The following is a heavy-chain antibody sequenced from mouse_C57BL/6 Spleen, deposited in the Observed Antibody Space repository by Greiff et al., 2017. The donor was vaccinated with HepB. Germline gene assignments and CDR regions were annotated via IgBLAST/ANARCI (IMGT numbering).Heavy chain of an antibody. CDR2: ISDGGSYT. Sequence: DVQLVESGGGLVKPGGSLKLSCAASGFTFSSYAMSWVRQTPEKRLEWVATISDGGSYTYYPDNVKGRFTISRDNAKNNLYLQMSHLKSEDTAMYYCTRDPIYYYGSSYFDYWGQGTTLTVSS. CDR1: GFTFSSYA. V-gene: IGHV5-4*01. J-gene: IGHJ2*01. CDR3: TRDPIYYYGSSYFDY. D-gene: IGHD1-1*01.